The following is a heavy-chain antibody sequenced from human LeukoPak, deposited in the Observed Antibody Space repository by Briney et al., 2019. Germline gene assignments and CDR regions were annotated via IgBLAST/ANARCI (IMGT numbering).Heavy chain of an antibody. CDR2: IYHSGST. J-gene: IGHJ4*02. D-gene: IGHD3-16*01. V-gene: IGHV4-38-2*02. CDR1: GGSLSSGYY. Sequence: SETLSLTCTVSGGSLSSGYYWGWIRQPPGKGLEWIGSIYHSGSTYYNPSLKSRVTISVDTSKNQFSLKLSSVTAADTAVYYCARHPLGGGFRHRGGFDYWGQGTLDTVSS. CDR3: ARHPLGGGFRHRGGFDY.